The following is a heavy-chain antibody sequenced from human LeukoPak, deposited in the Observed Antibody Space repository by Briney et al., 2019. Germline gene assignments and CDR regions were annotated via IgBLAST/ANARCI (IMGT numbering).Heavy chain of an antibody. CDR2: IIPIFGTA. D-gene: IGHD3-10*01. J-gene: IGHJ3*02. V-gene: IGHV1-69*13. CDR1: GGTFSSYA. Sequence: ASVKVSCKASGGTFSSYAISWLRQAPGQGLEWMGGIIPIFGTANYAQKFQGRVTITADESTSTAYMELSSLRSEDTALYYCASDPYYPQAFGIWGQGTLVTVSS. CDR3: ASDPYYPQAFGI.